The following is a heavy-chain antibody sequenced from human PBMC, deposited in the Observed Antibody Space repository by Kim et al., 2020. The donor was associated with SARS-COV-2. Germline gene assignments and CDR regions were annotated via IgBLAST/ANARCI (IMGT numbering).Heavy chain of an antibody. Sequence: GGSLRLSCIASGFTFNNYWMNWVRQAPGSGLEWVANIKGDGSQYSYVDSVKGRFTISRDNAKNSLDLQINSLRDEDTAVYYCARGDKWSLDYWGQGTLVTVSS. CDR2: IKGDGSQY. CDR3: ARGDKWSLDY. D-gene: IGHD2-21*02. CDR1: GFTFNNYW. V-gene: IGHV3-7*01. J-gene: IGHJ4*02.